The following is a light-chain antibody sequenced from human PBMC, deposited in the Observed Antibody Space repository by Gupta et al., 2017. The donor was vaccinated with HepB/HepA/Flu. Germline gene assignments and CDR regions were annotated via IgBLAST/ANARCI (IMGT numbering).Light chain of an antibody. CDR1: QNINIW. J-gene: IGKJ1*01. CDR2: QAS. CDR3: QQYYTYAPERT. V-gene: IGKV1-5*03. Sequence: DTRLTQSPSTLSASVGDRVTISCRASQNINIWLAWYQQKPGKAPNLLIYQASILESGVPSRFSGSGSGTEFTLTISSLQPDDFATYYCQQYYTYAPERTFGQGTKVEI.